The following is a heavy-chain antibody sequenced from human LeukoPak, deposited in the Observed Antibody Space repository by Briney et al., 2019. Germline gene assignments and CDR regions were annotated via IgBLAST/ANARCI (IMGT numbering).Heavy chain of an antibody. CDR2: INRSGST. V-gene: IGHV4-34*01. Sequence: SETLSLACAVYGGSFSGYYWSWIRQPPGKGLEWLGEINRSGSTNYNPSLKSRVTISVDTSKNQFSLKLSSVTAADTAVYYCAREEVYDSSGYSDYWGQGTLVTVSS. CDR3: AREEVYDSSGYSDY. J-gene: IGHJ4*02. CDR1: GGSFSGYY. D-gene: IGHD3-22*01.